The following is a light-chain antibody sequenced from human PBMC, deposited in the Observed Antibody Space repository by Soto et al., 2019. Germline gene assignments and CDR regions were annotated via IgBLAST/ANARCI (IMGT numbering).Light chain of an antibody. CDR2: YAS. CDR3: QHYSNWPPT. J-gene: IGKJ3*01. Sequence: EMVMTQSPATLSLSPGERVTLSCRASESVHRNLAWYQQKPGQGPSRLIYYASTRATGVPARFTGSWSGTEFTLTISRLQSEYFGVYHCQHYSNWPPTFGPGTKVEIK. V-gene: IGKV3-15*01. CDR1: ESVHRN.